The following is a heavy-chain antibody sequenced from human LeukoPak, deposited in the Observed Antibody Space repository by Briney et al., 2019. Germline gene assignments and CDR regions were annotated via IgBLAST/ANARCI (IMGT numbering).Heavy chain of an antibody. Sequence: SETLSLTCTVSGGSISSGDYYWSWIRQPPGKGLEWIGYIYYSGSTYYNPSLKSRVTISVDTSKNQFSLKLSSVTAADTAVYYCAREDGGSYGPTGYWGQGTLVTVSS. CDR3: AREDGGSYGPTGY. CDR2: IYYSGST. CDR1: GGSISSGDYY. D-gene: IGHD1-26*01. J-gene: IGHJ4*02. V-gene: IGHV4-30-4*08.